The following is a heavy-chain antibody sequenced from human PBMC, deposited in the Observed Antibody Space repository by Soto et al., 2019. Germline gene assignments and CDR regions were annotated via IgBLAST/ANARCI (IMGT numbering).Heavy chain of an antibody. D-gene: IGHD2-21*02. CDR1: GLTFSNSW. Sequence: EVQLVESGGGLVQPGGSLSLSFAASGLTFSNSWMHWFRQAPGKGLVWVQRINSDGNIKVYADSVKGRFTISRDNARNRLYLQVNSLTDEDTAVYYCARLPVTAVTSIDYWGQGTLVSVSS. J-gene: IGHJ4*02. V-gene: IGHV3-74*01. CDR3: ARLPVTAVTSIDY. CDR2: INSDGNIK.